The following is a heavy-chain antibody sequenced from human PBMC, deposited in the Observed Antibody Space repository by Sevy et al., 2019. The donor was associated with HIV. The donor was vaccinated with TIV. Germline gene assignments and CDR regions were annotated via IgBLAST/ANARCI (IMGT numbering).Heavy chain of an antibody. D-gene: IGHD1-7*01. CDR1: GYTFTGDY. V-gene: IGHV1-2*06. Sequence: ASVKVSCKASGYTFTGDYLHWVRQAPGHGLEWMGRVFPNSGGTNYPQKFQGRGTMTRDTSISTAYMELSRLRSDDTAVYYCARDGGGGTTNSGMDVWGQWTTVTVSS. CDR3: ARDGGGGTTNSGMDV. CDR2: VFPNSGGT. J-gene: IGHJ6*02.